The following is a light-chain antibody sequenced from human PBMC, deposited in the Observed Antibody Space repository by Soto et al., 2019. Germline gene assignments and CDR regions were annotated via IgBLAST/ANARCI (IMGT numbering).Light chain of an antibody. CDR2: SNN. V-gene: IGLV1-44*01. J-gene: IGLJ1*01. Sequence: QSVLRPPPSACGTPGQRGTISCFGSSSNTGSNTVSWYQQLPGTAPKLLIYSNNQRPSGVPDRFSGSKDGTSASLAISGLQSEDEDDYYCAAWDDSLNGSYVFGTGTKVTV. CDR3: AAWDDSLNGSYV. CDR1: SSNTGSNT.